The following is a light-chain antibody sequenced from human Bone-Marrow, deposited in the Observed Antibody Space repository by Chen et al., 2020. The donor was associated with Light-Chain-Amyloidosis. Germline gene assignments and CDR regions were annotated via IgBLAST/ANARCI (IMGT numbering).Light chain of an antibody. CDR2: EVT. V-gene: IGLV2-14*01. CDR3: SSYTITNTLV. Sequence: QSALTQPASVSGSPGQSITISCTGTSSDVGGDNHVSWYQQHPDKAPKLMIYEVTNRPSWVPDCFSGSKSDNTASRTISGLQTEDEADYCCSSYTITNTLVFGSGTRVTVL. J-gene: IGLJ1*01. CDR1: SSDVGGDNH.